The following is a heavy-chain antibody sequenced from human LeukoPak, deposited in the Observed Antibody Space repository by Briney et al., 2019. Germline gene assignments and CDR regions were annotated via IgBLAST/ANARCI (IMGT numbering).Heavy chain of an antibody. CDR1: GYTFTGYY. V-gene: IGHV1-2*04. Sequence: ASVKVSCKASGYTFTGYYMHWVRQAPGQGLEWMGWINPNSGGTNYAQKFQGWVTMTGDTSISTAYMELSRLRSDDTAVYYCATADCSGGSCPIDVWGKGTTVTVSS. D-gene: IGHD2-15*01. CDR2: INPNSGGT. J-gene: IGHJ6*04. CDR3: ATADCSGGSCPIDV.